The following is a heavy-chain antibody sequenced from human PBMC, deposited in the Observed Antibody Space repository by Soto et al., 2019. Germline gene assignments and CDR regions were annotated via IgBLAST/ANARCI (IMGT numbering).Heavy chain of an antibody. Sequence: GGSLRLSCAASGFTFSSYAMSWVRQAPGKGLEWVSAISGSGGSTYYADSVKGRFTISRDNSKNTLYLQMNSLRAEDTAVYYCAKPHPKRAAALENWFDPWGQGTLVTVSS. V-gene: IGHV3-23*01. D-gene: IGHD6-13*01. J-gene: IGHJ5*02. CDR2: ISGSGGST. CDR3: AKPHPKRAAALENWFDP. CDR1: GFTFSSYA.